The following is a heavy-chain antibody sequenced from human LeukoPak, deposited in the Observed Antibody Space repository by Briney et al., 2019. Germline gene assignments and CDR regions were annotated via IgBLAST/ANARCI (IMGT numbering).Heavy chain of an antibody. CDR1: GFGFGSYN. Sequence: PGGSLRLSCAASGFGFGSYNMYWVRQAPGKGLEWVTLISFDGNDKKYADSVKGRFTVSRDNSRNTLFLQMNSLRAEDTAVYYCARDVYYGSGSPRLDYWGQGTLVTVSS. CDR3: ARDVYYGSGSPRLDY. CDR2: ISFDGNDK. V-gene: IGHV3-30*03. J-gene: IGHJ4*02. D-gene: IGHD3-10*01.